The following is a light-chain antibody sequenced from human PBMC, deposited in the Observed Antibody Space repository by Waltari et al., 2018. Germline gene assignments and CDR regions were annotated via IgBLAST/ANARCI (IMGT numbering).Light chain of an antibody. J-gene: IGKJ4*01. Sequence: DIQMTQASSSLSASVGDRVNITCRASRSVSIYLNWYQQKPGKAPNLLIYATSALQTGVPSRFSGSGSGTDFTLTITNLQTEDFGIYYCQQTYDTPLTFGAGTKVQLK. CDR2: ATS. CDR3: QQTYDTPLT. V-gene: IGKV1-39*01. CDR1: RSVSIY.